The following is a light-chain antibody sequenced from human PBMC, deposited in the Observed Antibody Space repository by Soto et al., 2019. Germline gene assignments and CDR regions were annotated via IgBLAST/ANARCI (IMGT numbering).Light chain of an antibody. V-gene: IGLV4-69*01. CDR1: TGHTTYA. Sequence: QPVLTQSPSASASLGASVNLTCTLSTGHTTYATAWHQQQPEKGPRFLMKLNSDGSHSKGDGIPDRFSGSSSGAERYLSISSLQSEDEADYYCQTWGAAIYVFGTGTKVTVL. CDR3: QTWGAAIYV. CDR2: LNSDGSH. J-gene: IGLJ1*01.